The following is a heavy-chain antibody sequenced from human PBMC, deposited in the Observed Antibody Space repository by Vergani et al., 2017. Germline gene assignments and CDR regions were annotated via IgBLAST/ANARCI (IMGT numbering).Heavy chain of an antibody. D-gene: IGHD2-8*01. CDR1: GFSFSSYS. CDR3: ARGLWDCTHIRCSPPSY. V-gene: IGHV3-21*02. J-gene: IGHJ4*02. Sequence: EVQLVESGGGLVKPGGSLRLSCAASGFSFSSYSMNWVRQAPGKGLERVASISGSSSYVFYRDSVEGRCTITRDNAKKSVYLQMNSLRAEDTAMYFCARGLWDCTHIRCSPPSYWGQGTQVTVSS. CDR2: ISGSSSYV.